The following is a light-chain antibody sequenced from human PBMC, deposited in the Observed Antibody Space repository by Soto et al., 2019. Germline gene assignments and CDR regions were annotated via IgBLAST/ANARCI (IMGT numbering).Light chain of an antibody. V-gene: IGLV2-14*01. J-gene: IGLJ1*01. CDR2: EVS. Sequence: QSVLTQPASVSGSPGQSITISCTGTTGDIINYNYVSWYLQYPGKAPKLMIFEVSNRPSGVSNRFSGSISDNTASLTISGLQPEDEADYYCSSYTSGSTLDYVFGTGTKVTVL. CDR3: SSYTSGSTLDYV. CDR1: TGDIINYNY.